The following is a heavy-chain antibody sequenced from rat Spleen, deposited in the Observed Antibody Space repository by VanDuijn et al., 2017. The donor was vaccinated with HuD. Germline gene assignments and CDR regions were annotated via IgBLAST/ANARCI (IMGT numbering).Heavy chain of an antibody. V-gene: IGHV2S12*01. D-gene: IGHD1-12*01. CDR2: ISSGGST. CDR3: TRDHSYWGNYYPGGFAF. CDR1: GFSLTSNG. Sequence: QVQLKESGPGLVQPSQTLSLTCTVSGFSLTSNGVSWVRQPPGKGLEWIAAISSGGSTYYNSALKSRLSFSRDTSKSQVFLKMNSLQTEDTAIYFCTRDHSYWGNYYPGGFAFWGQGTLVTVSS. J-gene: IGHJ3*01.